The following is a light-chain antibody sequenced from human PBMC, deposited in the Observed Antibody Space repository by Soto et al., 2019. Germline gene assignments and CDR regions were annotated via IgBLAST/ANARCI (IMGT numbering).Light chain of an antibody. CDR2: GAS. Sequence: IQLTQSPSSLSASVGDRVTITCRASQGISSYLAWYQQKPGKAPKLLIYGASTLEGGVPFRFXXXXXXXXXXXXXSSLQPEDFATYYCQQLNTYPITFGQGTRLEIK. CDR3: QQLNTYPIT. J-gene: IGKJ5*01. V-gene: IGKV1-9*01. CDR1: QGISSY.